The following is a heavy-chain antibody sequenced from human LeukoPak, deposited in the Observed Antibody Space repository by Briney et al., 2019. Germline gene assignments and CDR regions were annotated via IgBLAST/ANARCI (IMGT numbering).Heavy chain of an antibody. CDR3: AREPFEYSSSSPFDY. CDR2: INSDESTI. J-gene: IGHJ4*02. CDR1: GFTFSSYW. Sequence: GGSLRLSCAASGFTFSSYWMHWVRQAPGKGLVWVSRINSDESTINYADSVKGRFTISRDNAENTLYLQMNSLRAEDTAVYYCAREPFEYSSSSPFDYWGQGTLVTVSS. V-gene: IGHV3-74*01. D-gene: IGHD6-6*01.